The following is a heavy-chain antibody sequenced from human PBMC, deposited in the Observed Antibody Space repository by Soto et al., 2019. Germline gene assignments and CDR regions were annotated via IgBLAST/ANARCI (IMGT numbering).Heavy chain of an antibody. J-gene: IGHJ4*01. CDR2: IHSSGRT. D-gene: IGHD6-13*01. Sequence: SETLSLTCTVSGASVSSGSYYWTWIRQPPEKGLEYIAYIHSSGRTNYNPSLESRVTIALDTSKNQFSVKLSSVTAADTAVYYCARTDSAGRWAACYWGQGTLVT. V-gene: IGHV4-61*01. CDR3: ARTDSAGRWAACY. CDR1: GASVSSGSYY.